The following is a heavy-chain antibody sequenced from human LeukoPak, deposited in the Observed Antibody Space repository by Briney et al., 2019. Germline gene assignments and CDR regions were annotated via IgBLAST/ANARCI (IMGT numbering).Heavy chain of an antibody. J-gene: IGHJ3*02. CDR1: GFTFSNAW. D-gene: IGHD2-2*02. CDR2: IKSKTDGGTT. Sequence: GGSLRLSCAASGFTFSNAWMSWVRQAPGKGLEWVGRIKSKTDGGTTDYAAPVKGRFTISRDNSKNRLYLQMNSLRAEDTAVYYCAKSEHCSSTSCYNPYAFDIWGQGTMVTVSS. CDR3: AKSEHCSSTSCYNPYAFDI. V-gene: IGHV3-15*01.